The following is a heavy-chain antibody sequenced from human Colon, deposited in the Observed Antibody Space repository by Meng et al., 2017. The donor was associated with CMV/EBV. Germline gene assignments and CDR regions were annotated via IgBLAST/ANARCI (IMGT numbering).Heavy chain of an antibody. D-gene: IGHD3-10*01. CDR2: ISGSNGNT. Sequence: ASVKVSCKASGYTFTGNYIHWVRQAPGQGLEWMGWISGSNGNTNYAQKLQGRVTLTTDTSTSTAYMELGGLTSDDTAVYYCARGGGYFSAGSYPAYFDQWGQETLVTVSS. V-gene: IGHV1-18*04. CDR1: GYTFTGNY. J-gene: IGHJ4*02. CDR3: ARGGGYFSAGSYPAYFDQ.